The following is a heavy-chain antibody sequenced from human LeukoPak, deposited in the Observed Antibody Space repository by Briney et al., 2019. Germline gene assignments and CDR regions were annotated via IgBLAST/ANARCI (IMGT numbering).Heavy chain of an antibody. Sequence: GGSLRLSCAASGFTFSNYTMHWVRQAPGKGLEWVAVISYDGSNKYYADSVKGRFTISRDNSKNTLYLQMNSLRAEDTAVYYCAREIAVAGFAYYYYGMDVWGQGTTVTVSS. CDR3: AREIAVAGFAYYYYGMDV. D-gene: IGHD6-19*01. CDR1: GFTFSNYT. CDR2: ISYDGSNK. J-gene: IGHJ6*02. V-gene: IGHV3-30*04.